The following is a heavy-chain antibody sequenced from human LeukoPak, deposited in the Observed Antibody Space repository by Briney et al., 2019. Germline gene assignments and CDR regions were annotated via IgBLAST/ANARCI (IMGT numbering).Heavy chain of an antibody. CDR2: ISGSGGST. CDR3: AKDRAGYSGARGFDC. D-gene: IGHD5-12*01. V-gene: IGHV3-23*01. Sequence: GGSLRLSCAASGFTFSSYAMSWVRQAPGKGLEWVSAISGSGGSTYYADSVKGRFTISRDNSKNTLYLQMNSLRAPDTAVYYCAKDRAGYSGARGFDCWGQGTLVTVSS. CDR1: GFTFSSYA. J-gene: IGHJ4*02.